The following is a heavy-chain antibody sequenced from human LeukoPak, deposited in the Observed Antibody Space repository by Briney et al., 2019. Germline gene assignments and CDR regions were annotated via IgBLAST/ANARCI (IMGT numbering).Heavy chain of an antibody. D-gene: IGHD4-11*01. CDR3: ARGNPRWVTTSWGDY. J-gene: IGHJ4*02. CDR1: GGTFSSYA. V-gene: IGHV1-69*13. Sequence: SVKVSCKASGGTFSSYAISWVRQAPGQGLEWMGGIIPIFGTANYAQKFQGRVTITADESTSTAYMELSSLRSEDTAVYYCARGNPRWVTTSWGDYWGQGTLVTVSS. CDR2: IIPIFGTA.